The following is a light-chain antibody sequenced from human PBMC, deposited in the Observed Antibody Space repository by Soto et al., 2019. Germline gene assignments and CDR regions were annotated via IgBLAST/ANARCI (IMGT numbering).Light chain of an antibody. Sequence: DIPMPQSPSSLSASVGDRVTITCRASQSIGTYLNWYQQKPWKATERLIYDSSTLRSGVPSRFSGSGSETDFTLTISSLQPEDFASYYCQQSYNAPRTFGQGTKLEIK. V-gene: IGKV1-39*01. CDR1: QSIGTY. CDR2: DSS. J-gene: IGKJ2*01. CDR3: QQSYNAPRT.